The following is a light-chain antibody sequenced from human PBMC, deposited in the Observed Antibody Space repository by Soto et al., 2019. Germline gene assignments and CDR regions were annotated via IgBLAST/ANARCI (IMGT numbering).Light chain of an antibody. Sequence: EVVLTQSPATLSLSPGERATLSCGASQSVRSNYLGWYQQKPGLAPRLLIYDVSTRATGIPDRYSGSGSGSDFTLTISRLEPEDAAVYYCQQYGTSPRTFGQGTKLVI. CDR3: QQYGTSPRT. CDR1: QSVRSNY. J-gene: IGKJ2*01. CDR2: DVS. V-gene: IGKV3D-20*01.